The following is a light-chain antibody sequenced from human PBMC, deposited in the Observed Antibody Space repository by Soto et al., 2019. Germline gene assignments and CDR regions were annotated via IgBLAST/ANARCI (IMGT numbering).Light chain of an antibody. J-gene: IGLJ2*01. V-gene: IGLV1-40*01. CDR1: SSNIGAGYD. CDR3: QSYDSSLIGVV. Sequence: QAVVTQTPSVSGAPGQRVTISCTGSSSNIGAGYDVHWYQQLPGTAPKVLIYGNTNRPSGVPDRFSGSKSDTSASLAISGLQAEDEAVYYCQSYDSSLIGVVFGGGTKVTVL. CDR2: GNT.